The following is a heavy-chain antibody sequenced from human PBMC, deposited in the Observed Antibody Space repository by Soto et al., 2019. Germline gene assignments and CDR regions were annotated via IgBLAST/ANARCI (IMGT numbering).Heavy chain of an antibody. CDR3: AHGVQSASAY. J-gene: IGHJ1*01. Sequence: EVQVVETGGGLIQPGGSQRLSCAVSGLTVRLNYLSWVRQAPGKGLEWVSVIHTDGNTYYADFAKGRFTISRDYSKNGLYLRMNARRAEDTAVYYCAHGVQSASAYWGQRTLVTV. V-gene: IGHV3-53*02. CDR1: GLTVRLNY. CDR2: IHTDGNT. D-gene: IGHD2-8*01.